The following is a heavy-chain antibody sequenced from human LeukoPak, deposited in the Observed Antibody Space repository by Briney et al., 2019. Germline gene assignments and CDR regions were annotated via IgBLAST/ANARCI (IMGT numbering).Heavy chain of an antibody. CDR1: GGSISSYY. V-gene: IGHV4-59*01. J-gene: IGHJ5*02. CDR2: IYYSGST. Sequence: SETLSLTCTVSGGSISSYYWNWIRQPPGKGLEWIGYIYYSGSTNYNPSLQSRVTISVDTSKNQFSLKLTSVTDADTAMYYCARGGNDFWSGLMYNWFDPWGQGTLVTVSS. CDR3: ARGGNDFWSGLMYNWFDP. D-gene: IGHD3-3*01.